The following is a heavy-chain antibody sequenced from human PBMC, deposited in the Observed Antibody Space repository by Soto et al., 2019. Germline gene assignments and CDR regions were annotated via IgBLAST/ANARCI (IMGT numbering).Heavy chain of an antibody. V-gene: IGHV3-23*01. CDR3: AKGSYRPHDF. CDR1: GFTFSTYA. CDR2: ISGSGDTT. D-gene: IGHD1-26*01. J-gene: IGHJ4*02. Sequence: EVQLLESGGGLVQPGGSLRLSCAASGFTFSTYAMSWVRQAPGKGLEWVSAISGSGDTTYYANSVKGRFTISRDNYMNTLYLQMTSLRAEDTAVCYCAKGSYRPHDFWGQGTMVTVSS.